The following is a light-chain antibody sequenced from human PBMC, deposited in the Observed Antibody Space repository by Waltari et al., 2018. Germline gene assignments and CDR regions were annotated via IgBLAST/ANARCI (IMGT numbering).Light chain of an antibody. CDR3: QQYGSSPLYT. Sequence: EIVLTQSPGTLSLSPGERATLSYRASQSITNNYLARYQQRPGQAPRILIYAASSRVTGIPDRFSGSGSGTGFTLTISRLEPEDFAVYYCQQYGSSPLYTFGQGTKLEIK. V-gene: IGKV3-20*01. CDR2: AAS. CDR1: QSITNNY. J-gene: IGKJ2*01.